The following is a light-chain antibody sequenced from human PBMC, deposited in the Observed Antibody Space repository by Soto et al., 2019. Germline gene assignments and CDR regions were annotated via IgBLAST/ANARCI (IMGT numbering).Light chain of an antibody. CDR3: QQYNNWPWT. V-gene: IGKV3-15*01. CDR2: GAS. CDR1: QSVSSN. Sequence: ETVMTQSPANLSVSPGERAALSCRASQSVSSNLAWYQQKPGQAPRLLIRGASTRATGFPARFSGSGSGTEFTLTISSLQSEDFAVYYCQQYNNWPWTFGQGTKVDIK. J-gene: IGKJ1*01.